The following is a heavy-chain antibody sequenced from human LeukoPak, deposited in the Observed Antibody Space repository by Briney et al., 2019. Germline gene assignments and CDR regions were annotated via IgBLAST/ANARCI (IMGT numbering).Heavy chain of an antibody. CDR2: TDPSDSST. CDR1: GYTFTTYW. V-gene: IGHV5-10-1*01. Sequence: GESLKISCKTSGYTFTTYWITWVRQMPGKGLEWMGRTDPSDSSTNFSPSFQGHVTISVDKSISTAYLQWSSLKASDTAIYYCARRASPADYWGQGTLVTVSS. J-gene: IGHJ4*02. CDR3: ARRASPADY.